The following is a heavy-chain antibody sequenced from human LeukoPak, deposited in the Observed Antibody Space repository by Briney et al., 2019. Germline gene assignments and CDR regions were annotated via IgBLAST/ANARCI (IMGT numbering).Heavy chain of an antibody. CDR2: INHSGST. CDR3: ARGSAIAARRKGAFDI. CDR1: GGSFSGYY. V-gene: IGHV4-34*01. D-gene: IGHD6-6*01. J-gene: IGHJ3*02. Sequence: PSETLSLTCAVYGGSFSGYYWSWIRQPPGKGLEWIGEINHSGSTNYNPSLKSQVTISVDTSKNQFSLKLSSVTAADTAVYYCARGSAIAARRKGAFDIWGQGTTVTVSS.